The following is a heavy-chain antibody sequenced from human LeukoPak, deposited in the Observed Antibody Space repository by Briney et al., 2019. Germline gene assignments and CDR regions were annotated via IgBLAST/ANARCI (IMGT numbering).Heavy chain of an antibody. CDR3: ARHMGGYSSVPFDY. V-gene: IGHV5-51*01. D-gene: IGHD6-25*01. J-gene: IGHJ4*02. CDR1: GYSFINYW. Sequence: GESLKISCKGSGYSFINYWVSWVRQVPGKGLEWMGVIYASDSDTRYSPSFQGQVTISVDKSISTAYLQWSSLKASDTAMYYCARHMGGYSSVPFDYWGQGTLVTVSS. CDR2: IYASDSDT.